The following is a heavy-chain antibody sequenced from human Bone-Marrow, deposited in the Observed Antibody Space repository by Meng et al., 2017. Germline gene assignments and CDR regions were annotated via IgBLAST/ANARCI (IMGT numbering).Heavy chain of an antibody. CDR2: IWYDGSSK. D-gene: IGHD4-23*01. Sequence: GQLVGSGGGVVQPGRSLRLPCAPSGFTFSYYGMHWVRQAPGKGLEWVAGIWYDGSSKYYADSVKGRFTISRDNSKNTLYLQMNSLRAEDTAVYYCARDVRTYGGVDYWGQGTLVTVSS. J-gene: IGHJ4*02. CDR3: ARDVRTYGGVDY. CDR1: GFTFSYYG. V-gene: IGHV3-33*01.